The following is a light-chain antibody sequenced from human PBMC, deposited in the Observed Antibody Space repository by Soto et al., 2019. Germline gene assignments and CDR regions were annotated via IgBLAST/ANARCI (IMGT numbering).Light chain of an antibody. CDR1: QGIGVY. Sequence: DIQMTQSPSSLSASFGDRVTITCRASQGIGVYLAWFQQKPGNAPKLLIYAASTLQSGVPSRLSGSGSGTDFTLTISGLQPEDVATYNCQKYNSAPLTFCGGTKVDIK. J-gene: IGKJ4*01. CDR2: AAS. V-gene: IGKV1-27*01. CDR3: QKYNSAPLT.